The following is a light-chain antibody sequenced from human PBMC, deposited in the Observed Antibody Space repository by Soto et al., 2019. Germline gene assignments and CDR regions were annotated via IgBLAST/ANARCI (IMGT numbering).Light chain of an antibody. Sequence: EIVLTQSPAILSMSPGERATLSCRASQSVSSCFAWYQQKPGEAPRLLIYNASNRATGVPARFSGSGSGTDFTLTISSLEPEDCAVYYCQQRRYWPVTFGQGTKVEIK. CDR2: NAS. CDR3: QQRRYWPVT. CDR1: QSVSSC. V-gene: IGKV3-11*01. J-gene: IGKJ1*01.